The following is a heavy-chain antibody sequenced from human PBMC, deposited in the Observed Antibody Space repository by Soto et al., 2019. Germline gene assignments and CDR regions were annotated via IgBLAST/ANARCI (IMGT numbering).Heavy chain of an antibody. CDR3: ARASHSSGWLEYYYYGMDV. D-gene: IGHD6-19*01. Sequence: QVQLVQSGAEVKKPGSSVKVSCKASGGTFSSYAISWVRQAPGQGLEWMGGIIPIFGTANYAQKFQGRVTITADESTSTAYMELSSLRSEDTAVYYCARASHSSGWLEYYYYGMDVWGQGTTVTVSS. J-gene: IGHJ6*02. V-gene: IGHV1-69*01. CDR2: IIPIFGTA. CDR1: GGTFSSYA.